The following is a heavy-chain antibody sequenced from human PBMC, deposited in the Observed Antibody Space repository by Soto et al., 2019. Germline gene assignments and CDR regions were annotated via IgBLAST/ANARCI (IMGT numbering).Heavy chain of an antibody. CDR2: ISDSGGTV. CDR1: GFTFSSYE. V-gene: IGHV3-48*03. J-gene: IGHJ6*02. D-gene: IGHD3-3*01. Sequence: GALRLSCAASGFTFSSYEMNWVRQAPGQGLEWVSYISDSGGTVYYADSVKGRFTVSRDNAQNSVYLQMNSLRTEDTAVYYCARDLLHYDFWSGYSAYFYYGMDVWGPGTTVTVSS. CDR3: ARDLLHYDFWSGYSAYFYYGMDV.